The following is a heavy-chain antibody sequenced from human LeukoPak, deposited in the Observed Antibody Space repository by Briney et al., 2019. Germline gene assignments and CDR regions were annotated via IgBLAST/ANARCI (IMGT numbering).Heavy chain of an antibody. CDR3: ARDNKAVGQSLDY. D-gene: IGHD2/OR15-2a*01. CDR2: INHSGST. V-gene: IGHV4-34*01. Sequence: SETLSLTCAVYGGSFSGYYWSWIRQPPGKGLEWIGEINHSGSTNYNPSLKSRVTISVDTSKNQFSLKLSSVTAADTAVYYCARDNKAVGQSLDYWGQGTLATVSS. J-gene: IGHJ4*02. CDR1: GGSFSGYY.